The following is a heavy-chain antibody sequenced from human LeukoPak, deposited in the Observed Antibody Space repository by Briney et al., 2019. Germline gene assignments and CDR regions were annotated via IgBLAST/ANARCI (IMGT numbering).Heavy chain of an antibody. CDR2: IYSGDST. J-gene: IGHJ5*02. V-gene: IGHV3-53*01. CDR1: GFTVSSNY. D-gene: IGHD3-10*01. Sequence: GGSLRLSCAASGFTVSSNYMSWVRQAPGKGLEWVSLIYSGDSTYYADSVKGRFTISRDNSKNTLYLQMNSLGAEDTAVYYCARLIGGTLARGVLNWFDPWGQGTLVTVSS. CDR3: ARLIGGTLARGVLNWFDP.